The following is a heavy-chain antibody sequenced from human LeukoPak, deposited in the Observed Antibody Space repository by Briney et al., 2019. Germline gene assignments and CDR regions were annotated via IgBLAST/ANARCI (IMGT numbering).Heavy chain of an antibody. CDR1: GFTLSNYE. Sequence: GGSLRLSCEASGFTLSNYEMNWVRQAPRKGLEWVSYISSSGSEIYYADSVRGRFTISRDNAKNSLYLQMNSLRAEDTAVYYCARDSGYSGYSDYWGQGTLVTVSS. CDR3: ARDSGYSGYSDY. J-gene: IGHJ4*02. D-gene: IGHD5-12*01. CDR2: ISSSGSEI. V-gene: IGHV3-48*03.